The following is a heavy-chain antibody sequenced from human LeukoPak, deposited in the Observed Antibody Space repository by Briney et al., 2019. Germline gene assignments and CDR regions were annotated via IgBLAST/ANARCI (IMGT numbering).Heavy chain of an antibody. CDR2: IYYSGST. J-gene: IGHJ5*02. CDR1: GDAIFGSSYY. Sequence: SETLSLTCTVSGDAIFGSSYYWGWIRQPPGKGLEWIGSIYYSGSTHYNPSLKSRVTISVDTSKNQFFLRLSSVTATDTAVYYCATNPSITLVRGGHGTEKNNLFDPWGQGTLVTVSS. CDR3: ATNPSITLVRGGHGTEKNNLFDP. V-gene: IGHV4-39*01. D-gene: IGHD3-10*01.